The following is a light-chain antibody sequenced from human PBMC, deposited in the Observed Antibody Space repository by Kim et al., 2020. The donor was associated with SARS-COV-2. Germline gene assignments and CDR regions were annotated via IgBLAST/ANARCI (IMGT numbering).Light chain of an antibody. V-gene: IGLV8-61*01. J-gene: IGLJ2*01. CDR2: NTN. CDR1: SDSVSTNHF. Sequence: QTVVTQEPSFSVSPGGTVTLTCGLNSDSVSTNHFASWFQQTPGQAPRTLIYNTNTRSSGVPDRFSGSILGNKAALTITGAQADDESDYYCLLYMGSGAFFGGGTQLTVL. CDR3: LLYMGSGAF.